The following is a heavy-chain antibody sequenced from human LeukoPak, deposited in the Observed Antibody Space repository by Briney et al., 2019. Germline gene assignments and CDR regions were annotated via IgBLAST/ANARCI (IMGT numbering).Heavy chain of an antibody. V-gene: IGHV1-69*13. J-gene: IGHJ4*02. D-gene: IGHD5-18*01. Sequence: ASVMVSCKASGGTFSSYAISWVRQAPGQGLEWMGGIIPIFGTANYAQKFQGRVTITADESTSTAYMELSSLRSEDTAVYYCACGYSYGHALDLDYWGQGTLVTVSS. CDR2: IIPIFGTA. CDR1: GGTFSSYA. CDR3: ACGYSYGHALDLDY.